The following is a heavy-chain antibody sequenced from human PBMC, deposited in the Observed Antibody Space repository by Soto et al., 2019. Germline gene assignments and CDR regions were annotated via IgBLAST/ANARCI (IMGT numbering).Heavy chain of an antibody. J-gene: IGHJ5*02. CDR1: KFTFSGYS. D-gene: IGHD3-16*01. Sequence: EVQLVESGGGLVQPGGSLRLSCAASKFTFSGYSMNWVRQAPGKGLAWVSYISSTSATIDYADSVKGRFTISRDDAKNSRQRQMISLRDEDTAVYYCARGSEKGGGPWGQGTLVTVSS. V-gene: IGHV3-48*02. CDR3: ARGSEKGGGP. CDR2: ISSTSATI.